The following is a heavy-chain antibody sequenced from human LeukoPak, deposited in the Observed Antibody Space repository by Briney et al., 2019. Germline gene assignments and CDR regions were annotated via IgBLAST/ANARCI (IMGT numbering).Heavy chain of an antibody. Sequence: GGSLRLSCAASGFTFSSSWMYWVRQAPGRGLVWVSRINSDESITTYADSVKGRFTISRDNAKNTLYLQMNSLRAEDTAVYYCARGLVPGFLDYWGQGTPVTVSS. CDR1: GFTFSSSW. J-gene: IGHJ4*02. D-gene: IGHD4-11*01. CDR2: INSDESIT. V-gene: IGHV3-74*01. CDR3: ARGLVPGFLDY.